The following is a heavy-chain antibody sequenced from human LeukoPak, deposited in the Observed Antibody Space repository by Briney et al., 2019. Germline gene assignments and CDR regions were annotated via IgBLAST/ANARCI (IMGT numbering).Heavy chain of an antibody. Sequence: PGRSLRLSCAASGFTFSSYAMHWVRQAPGKGLEWVAVISYDGSNKYYADSVKGRFTISRDNSKNTLYLQMNSLRAEDTAVYYCARAKKRYCSSTSCPLGMDVWGQGTTVTVSS. J-gene: IGHJ6*02. D-gene: IGHD2-2*01. V-gene: IGHV3-30-3*01. CDR3: ARAKKRYCSSTSCPLGMDV. CDR1: GFTFSSYA. CDR2: ISYDGSNK.